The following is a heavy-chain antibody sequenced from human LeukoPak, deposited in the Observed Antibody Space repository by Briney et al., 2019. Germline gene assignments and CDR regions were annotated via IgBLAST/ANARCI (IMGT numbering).Heavy chain of an antibody. CDR3: ARGISPSFDI. CDR2: IYYSEST. CDR1: GGSISSYY. Sequence: PSETLSLTCTVSGGSISSYYWSWIRQPPGKGLEWIGYIYYSESTNYNPSLKSRVTISVDTSKNQFSLTLSPVTAADTAVYYCARGISPSFDIWGQGTMVTVSS. D-gene: IGHD3-3*01. J-gene: IGHJ3*02. V-gene: IGHV4-59*01.